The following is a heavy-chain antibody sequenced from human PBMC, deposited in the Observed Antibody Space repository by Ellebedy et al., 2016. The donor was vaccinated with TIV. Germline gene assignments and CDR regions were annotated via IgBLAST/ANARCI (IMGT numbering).Heavy chain of an antibody. J-gene: IGHJ1*01. CDR1: GGSISSGYYY. Sequence: SETLSLTXTVSGGSISSGYYYWGWIRQHPGKGLEWIGYIYYSGSPSYNPSLKSRVTISLDTSKNQFSLRLTSVTAADTAVYYCARGLQFSLVEHWGQGALVTVSS. V-gene: IGHV4-31*03. D-gene: IGHD3-9*01. CDR3: ARGLQFSLVEH. CDR2: IYYSGSP.